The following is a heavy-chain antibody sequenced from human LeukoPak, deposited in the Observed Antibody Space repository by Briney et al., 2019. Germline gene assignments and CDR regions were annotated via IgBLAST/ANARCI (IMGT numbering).Heavy chain of an antibody. Sequence: QPGGSLRLSCAASGFTFSSYGMHWVRQAPGKGLEWVAVISYDGGNKYYADSVKGRFTISRDNSKNTLYLQMNSLRAEDTAVYYCARDRNWNYGEEFDYWGQGTLVTVSS. J-gene: IGHJ4*02. CDR3: ARDRNWNYGEEFDY. CDR2: ISYDGGNK. D-gene: IGHD1-7*01. V-gene: IGHV3-30*03. CDR1: GFTFSSYG.